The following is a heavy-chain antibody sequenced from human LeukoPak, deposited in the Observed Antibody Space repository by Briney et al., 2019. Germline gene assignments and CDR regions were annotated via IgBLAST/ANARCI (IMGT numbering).Heavy chain of an antibody. V-gene: IGHV3-33*06. J-gene: IGHJ4*02. CDR2: IWYDGGNK. CDR3: AKDILVDSSGYYYVTGMDY. Sequence: PGGSLRLSCAASGFTFSSYGTHWVRQAPGKGLEWVAVIWYDGGNKYYADSVKGRFTISRDNSKNTLYLQMNSLRAEDTAVYYCAKDILVDSSGYYYVTGMDYWGQGTLVTVSS. CDR1: GFTFSSYG. D-gene: IGHD3-22*01.